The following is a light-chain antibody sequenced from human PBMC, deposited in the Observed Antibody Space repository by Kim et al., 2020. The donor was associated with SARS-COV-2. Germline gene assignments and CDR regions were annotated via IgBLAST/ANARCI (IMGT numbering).Light chain of an antibody. CDR2: STN. CDR1: TEAVTSGYS. Sequence: QAVVTQEPSLTVSPGGTVTLTCASSTEAVTSGYSPNWFQQKPGQAPRALIYSTNNRHSWTPSRFSGSLLGGKAALTLSDVQPEDEAEYCCLLHYEDPLHWIFGGGTQLTVL. CDR3: LLHYEDPLHWI. J-gene: IGLJ2*01. V-gene: IGLV7-43*01.